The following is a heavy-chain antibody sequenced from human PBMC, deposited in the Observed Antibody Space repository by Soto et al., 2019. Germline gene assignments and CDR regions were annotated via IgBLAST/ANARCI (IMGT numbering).Heavy chain of an antibody. D-gene: IGHD3-22*01. CDR1: GGSFSGYY. CDR3: ARRTYYYDSSGYYYLYYYGMDV. Sequence: PSETLSLTCAVYGGSFSGYYWSWIRQPPGKGLEWIGEINPSGSTNYNPSLKSRVTISVDTSKNQFSLKLSSVTAADTAVYYCARRTYYYDSSGYYYLYYYGMDVWGQGTTVTVSS. V-gene: IGHV4-34*01. J-gene: IGHJ6*02. CDR2: INPSGST.